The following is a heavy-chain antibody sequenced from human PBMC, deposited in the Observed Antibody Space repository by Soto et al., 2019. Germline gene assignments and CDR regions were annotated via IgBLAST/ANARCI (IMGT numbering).Heavy chain of an antibody. D-gene: IGHD6-13*01. CDR2: MNTNNGYT. CDR1: GYTFTIYD. V-gene: IGHV1-8*01. J-gene: IGHJ6*02. CDR3: AREWSAAGNYYGMDV. Sequence: ASVKVSCKTSGYTFTIYDINWVRQASGQGLEWVGWMNTNNGYTAYAPKFQGRVTVTRNTSIRTVYMELSSLRSEDTAVYYCAREWSAAGNYYGMDVWGQGTTVTVSS.